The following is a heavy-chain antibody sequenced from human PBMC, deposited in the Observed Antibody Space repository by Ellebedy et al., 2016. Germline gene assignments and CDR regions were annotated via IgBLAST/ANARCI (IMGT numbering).Heavy chain of an antibody. D-gene: IGHD4-17*01. CDR3: ARGYGDYSR. CDR1: GFTFSSYW. V-gene: IGHV3-7*04. Sequence: GESLKISCAASGFTFSSYWMSWVRQAPGKGLEWVANIKQDGSEKYYVDSVKGRFTISRDNAKNSLYLQMNSLRAEDTAVYYCARGYGDYSRWGQGTLVTVSS. J-gene: IGHJ1*01. CDR2: IKQDGSEK.